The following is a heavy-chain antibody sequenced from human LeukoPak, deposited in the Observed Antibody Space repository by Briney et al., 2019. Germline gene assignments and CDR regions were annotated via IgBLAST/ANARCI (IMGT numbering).Heavy chain of an antibody. J-gene: IGHJ6*02. CDR2: ISSSSSYI. D-gene: IGHD6-25*01. V-gene: IGHV3-21*01. CDR3: ARDNGQRLADTYYYYYGMDV. CDR1: GFTFSSYS. Sequence: GGSLRLSCAASGFTFSSYSMNWVRQAPGKGLEWVSSISSSSSYIYYADSVKGRFTISRDNAKNSLYLQMNSLRAEDTAVYYCARDNGQRLADTYYYYYGMDVWGQGTTVTVSS.